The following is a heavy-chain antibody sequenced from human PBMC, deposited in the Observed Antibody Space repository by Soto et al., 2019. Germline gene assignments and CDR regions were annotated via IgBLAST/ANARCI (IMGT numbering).Heavy chain of an antibody. CDR1: ELNFIDYC. V-gene: IGHV3-23*01. CDR2: ISGSSGCT. D-gene: IGHD3-22*01. CDR3: AKVSRNYDSSGYGPSFEDY. Sequence: GGPLRHSCGASELNFIDYCMILLRPTPGKGLEWVSAISGSSGCTNYADSVKGRFTISRDNSKNTLYLQMNSLRAEDTAVYYCAKVSRNYDSSGYGPSFEDYWGQGNLVTVS. J-gene: IGHJ4*02.